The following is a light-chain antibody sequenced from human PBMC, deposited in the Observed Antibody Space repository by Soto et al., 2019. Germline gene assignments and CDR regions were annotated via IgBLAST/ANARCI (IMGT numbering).Light chain of an antibody. J-gene: IGLJ1*01. CDR3: CSYAGSNNPDV. V-gene: IGLV2-8*01. CDR1: SSDVGGYNY. Sequence: QSALTQPPSASGSPGQSVTISCTGTSSDVGGYNYVSWYQQHPGKAPKLMIYEVSKRPSGVPDRFSGSKSGNTASLTVSGLQAEDEADYYCCSYAGSNNPDVFGTGTKLTVL. CDR2: EVS.